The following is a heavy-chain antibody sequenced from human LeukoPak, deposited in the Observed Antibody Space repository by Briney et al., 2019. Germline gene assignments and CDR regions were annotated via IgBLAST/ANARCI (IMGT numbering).Heavy chain of an antibody. CDR2: IKQDGSEK. CDR3: AKVGAKLPFDY. V-gene: IGHV3-7*01. CDR1: GFTFSSYW. Sequence: PGGSLRLSCAASGFTFSSYWMSWVRQAPGKGLEWVANIKQDGSEKYYVDSVKGRFTISRDSAKNSLYLQMNSLRAEDTAVYYCAKVGAKLPFDYWGQGTLVTVSS. D-gene: IGHD1-26*01. J-gene: IGHJ4*02.